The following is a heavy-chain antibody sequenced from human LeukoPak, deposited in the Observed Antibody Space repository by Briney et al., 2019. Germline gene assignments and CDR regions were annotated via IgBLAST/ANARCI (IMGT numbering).Heavy chain of an antibody. CDR3: ARRVPYYGMDV. CDR2: ISSSTSNI. V-gene: IGHV3-21*01. Sequence: SGGSLRLSCVASGFTFSSYGMSWVRQAPGKGLEWVSSISSSTSNIYYAGSVRGRFTISRDNAKNSLYLQMNRLRADDTAVYYCARRVPYYGMDVWGPGTTVTVSS. J-gene: IGHJ6*02. CDR1: GFTFSSYG. D-gene: IGHD4/OR15-4a*01.